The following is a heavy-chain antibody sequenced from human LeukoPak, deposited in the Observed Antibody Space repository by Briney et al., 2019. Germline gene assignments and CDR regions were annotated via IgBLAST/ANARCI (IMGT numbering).Heavy chain of an antibody. Sequence: SETLSLTCVVYGGSFSGYYWSWIRQPPGKGLEWIGEINHSGSTNFNPSLKSRVTISIDKSKNQFSLEVTSVTAADTAIYYCARDLAVAGTNYFDFWGQGVLVTVSS. CDR3: ARDLAVAGTNYFDF. V-gene: IGHV4-34*01. D-gene: IGHD6-19*01. CDR1: GGSFSGYY. CDR2: INHSGST. J-gene: IGHJ4*02.